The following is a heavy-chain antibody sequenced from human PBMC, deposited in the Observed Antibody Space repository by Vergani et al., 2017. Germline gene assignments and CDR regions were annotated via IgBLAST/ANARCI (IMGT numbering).Heavy chain of an antibody. CDR3: ARHSTVEWLVKLGWIDP. CDR1: GASIRSSNYY. CDR2: IYYSGST. D-gene: IGHD6-19*01. J-gene: IGHJ5*02. V-gene: IGHV4-39*01. Sequence: QLQLQESGPGLVKPSATLSLTCSVSGASIRSSNYYWGWIRQPPGKGLGWIASIYYSGSTYYNPSLKSRVTISVDTSKNQFSLKLSSVTAADTAVYFCARHSTVEWLVKLGWIDPWGHGILVTVSS.